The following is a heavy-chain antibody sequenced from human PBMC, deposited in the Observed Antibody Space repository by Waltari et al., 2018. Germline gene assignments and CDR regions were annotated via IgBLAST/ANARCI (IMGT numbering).Heavy chain of an antibody. Sequence: QVQLQQWGAGLLKPSETLSLTCAVYGGSFSGYYWSWIRQPPGKGLEWIGEINHSGSTNYNPSLKSRVTISVDTSKNQFFLKLSSVTAAGTAVYYCARGLYGRRLAVYYRWFDPWGQGTLVTVSS. J-gene: IGHJ5*02. CDR1: GGSFSGYY. CDR3: ARGLYGRRLAVYYRWFDP. D-gene: IGHD3-9*01. CDR2: INHSGST. V-gene: IGHV4-34*01.